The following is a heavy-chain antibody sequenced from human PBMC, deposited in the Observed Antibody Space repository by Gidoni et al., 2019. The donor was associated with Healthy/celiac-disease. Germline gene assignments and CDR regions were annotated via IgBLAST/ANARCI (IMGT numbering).Heavy chain of an antibody. CDR3: ASPGPRDIDAFDI. J-gene: IGHJ3*02. Sequence: EVQLVESGGGLVQPGGSLRLSCAASGFTFSSYSMNWVRQAPGKGLEWVSYISSSSRTIYDADSVKGRFTSSRDNAKNSLYLQMNSLRAEDTAVYYCASPGPRDIDAFDIWGQGTMVTVSS. V-gene: IGHV3-48*01. CDR2: ISSSSRTI. CDR1: GFTFSSYS.